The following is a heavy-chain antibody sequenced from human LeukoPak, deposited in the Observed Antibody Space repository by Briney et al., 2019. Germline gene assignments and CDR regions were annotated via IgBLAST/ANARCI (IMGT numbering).Heavy chain of an antibody. J-gene: IGHJ4*02. CDR3: ARGYYSYGPRRDY. Sequence: PGGSLRLSCAASGFTFNSYAMHWVRQAPGKGLEYVSAISSNGGSTYYANSVKGRFTISRDNSKNTLYLQMGSLRAEDMAVYYCARGYYSYGPRRDYWGQGTLVTVSS. CDR2: ISSNGGST. D-gene: IGHD5-18*01. V-gene: IGHV3-64*01. CDR1: GFTFNSYA.